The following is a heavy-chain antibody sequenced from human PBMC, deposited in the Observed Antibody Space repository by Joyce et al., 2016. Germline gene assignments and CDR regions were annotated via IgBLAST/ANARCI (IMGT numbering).Heavy chain of an antibody. CDR2: IYLGGST. D-gene: IGHD5-12*01. CDR1: GGPISSAHW. J-gene: IGHJ5*01. V-gene: IGHV4-4*02. CDR3: ARNGAYSQDS. Sequence: QVQLQESGPGLVKPSGTLSLTCAVSGGPISSAHWWSWVRQPPGKGLEWIGEIYLGGSTTYNPSLKSRVTISVDKSKNQLSLKMNSVTAADTAVYYCARNGAYSQDSWGQGTLVTVSS.